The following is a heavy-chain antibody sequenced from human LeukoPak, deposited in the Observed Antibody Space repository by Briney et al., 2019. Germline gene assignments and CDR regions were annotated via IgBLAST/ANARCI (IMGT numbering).Heavy chain of an antibody. CDR1: GFTFSSYA. CDR2: ISYDGSNK. Sequence: GRSLRLSCAASGFTFSSYAMHWVRQAPGKGLGWVAVISYDGSNKYYADSVKGRFTISRDNSKNTLYLQMNSLRAEDTAVYYCARDDLAYCGGDCYSWTDYWGQGTLVTVSS. CDR3: ARDDLAYCGGDCYSWTDY. D-gene: IGHD2-21*02. J-gene: IGHJ4*02. V-gene: IGHV3-30*01.